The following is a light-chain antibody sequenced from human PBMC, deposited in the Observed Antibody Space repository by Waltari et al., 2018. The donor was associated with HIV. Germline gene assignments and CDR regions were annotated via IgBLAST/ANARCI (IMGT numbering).Light chain of an antibody. CDR1: QSVSDNY. Sequence: RATLSCRASQSVSDNYLAWYQQKPGQAPRLLIYDASNRATDIPDRFSASGSGTDFTLTISSLEPEDFAVYYCQHRGDWPVTFGQGTRLEI. J-gene: IGKJ5*01. CDR3: QHRGDWPVT. CDR2: DAS. V-gene: IGKV3-11*01.